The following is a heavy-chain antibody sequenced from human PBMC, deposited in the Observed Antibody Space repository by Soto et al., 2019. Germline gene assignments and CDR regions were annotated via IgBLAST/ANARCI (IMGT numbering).Heavy chain of an antibody. CDR1: GFTFSSYS. J-gene: IGHJ4*02. CDR3: ARDLANYYDSSGYSPGLGY. D-gene: IGHD3-22*01. Sequence: LRLSCAASGFTFSSYSMNWVRQAPGKGLEWVSSISSSSSYIYYADSVKGRFTISRDNAKNSLYLQMNSLRAEDTAVYYCARDLANYYDSSGYSPGLGYWGQGTLVTVSS. V-gene: IGHV3-21*01. CDR2: ISSSSSYI.